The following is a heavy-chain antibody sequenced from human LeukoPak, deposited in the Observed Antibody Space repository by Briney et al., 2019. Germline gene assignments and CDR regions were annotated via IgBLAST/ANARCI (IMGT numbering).Heavy chain of an antibody. Sequence: PGGSLRLSCAASGFTFSSYLMSWVRQAPGQGLDGVSTLKGGGVRTYYSDSVKGRFTISRDNSKNTLYLKLNSLRAEDTAVYFCARVPQFDWLDTFDMWGQGTMVTVTS. CDR3: ARVPQFDWLDTFDM. J-gene: IGHJ3*02. CDR2: LKGGGVRT. CDR1: GFTFSSYL. V-gene: IGHV3-23*01. D-gene: IGHD3-9*01.